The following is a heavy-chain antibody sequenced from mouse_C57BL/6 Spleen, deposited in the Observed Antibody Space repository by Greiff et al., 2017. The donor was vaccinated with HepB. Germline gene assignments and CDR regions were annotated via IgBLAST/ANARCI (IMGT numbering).Heavy chain of an antibody. D-gene: IGHD2-4*01. CDR1: GYTFTDYY. CDR2: IYPGSGNT. V-gene: IGHV1-76*01. CDR3: ARGGYDYYFDY. J-gene: IGHJ2*01. Sequence: QVQLQQSGAELVRPGASVKLSCKASGYTFTDYYINWVKQRPGQGLEWIARIYPGSGNTYYNEKFKGKATLTAEKSSSTAYMQLSSLISEDSAVYFCARGGYDYYFDYWGQGTTLTVSS.